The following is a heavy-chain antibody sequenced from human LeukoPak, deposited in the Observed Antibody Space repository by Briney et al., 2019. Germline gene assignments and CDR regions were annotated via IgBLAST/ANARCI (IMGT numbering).Heavy chain of an antibody. CDR3: ARVSGYCSSTSCYVLDY. CDR1: GGTFSSYA. J-gene: IGHJ4*02. CDR2: IIPILGIA. Sequence: GSAVKVSCKASGGTFSSYAISWVRQAPGQGLEWMGRIIPILGIANYAQKFQGRVTITADKSTSTAYMELSSLRSEDTAVYYCARVSGYCSSTSCYVLDYWGQGTLVTVSP. V-gene: IGHV1-69*04. D-gene: IGHD2-2*01.